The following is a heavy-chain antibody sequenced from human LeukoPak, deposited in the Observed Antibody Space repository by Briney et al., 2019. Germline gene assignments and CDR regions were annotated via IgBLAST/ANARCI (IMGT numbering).Heavy chain of an antibody. Sequence: PGGSLRLSCAASGITFSSYGMSWVRQAPGKGLEWVSSISSTGGTTYYADSVKGRFTLSRDNAKNSLYLQMNSLRAEDTAVYYCARAGFTFSDYFGSFFDYWGQGTLVTVSS. CDR3: ARAGFTFSDYFGSFFDY. CDR1: GITFSSYG. J-gene: IGHJ4*02. V-gene: IGHV3-23*01. D-gene: IGHD3-10*01. CDR2: ISSTGGTT.